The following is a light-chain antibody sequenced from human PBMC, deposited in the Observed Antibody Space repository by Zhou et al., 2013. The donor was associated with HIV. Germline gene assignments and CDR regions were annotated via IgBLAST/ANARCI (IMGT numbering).Light chain of an antibody. Sequence: EIVMTQSPATLSVSPGDTATLSCRASQSVGSNLAWYQQKPGQAPRLLIYGASTRATGIPARFSGSGSGTEFTLTISSMQSEDFAVYSCQQYNNWPPMYTFGQGTKLEIK. J-gene: IGKJ2*01. V-gene: IGKV3-15*01. CDR2: GAS. CDR3: QQYNNWPPMYT. CDR1: QSVGSN.